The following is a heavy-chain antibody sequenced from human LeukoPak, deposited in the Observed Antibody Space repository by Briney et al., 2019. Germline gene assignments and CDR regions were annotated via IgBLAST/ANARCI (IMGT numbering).Heavy chain of an antibody. J-gene: IGHJ5*02. CDR2: MNPNSGNT. D-gene: IGHD3-10*01. CDR3: ARGSLLLWFGGLSGWFDP. CDR1: GYTFTSYD. V-gene: IGHV1-8*01. Sequence: ASVKVSCKASGYTFTSYDINWVRQATGQGLEWMGWMNPNSGNTGYAQKFQGRVTMTRNTSISTAYMELSSLRSEDTAVYYCARGSLLLWFGGLSGWFDPWGQGTLVTVSS.